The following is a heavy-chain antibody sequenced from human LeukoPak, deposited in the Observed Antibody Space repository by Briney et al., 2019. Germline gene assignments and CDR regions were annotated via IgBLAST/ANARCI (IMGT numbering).Heavy chain of an antibody. CDR1: GFTFTSYS. D-gene: IGHD1-26*01. CDR3: AKGGKWDVTPFDY. Sequence: GGSLRLSCAASGFTFTSYSMNWVRQAPGKGLEWVSTISGGGGSTYYADSVKGRFTISRDNSKNTLYLQVNSLRAEDTAVYYCAKGGKWDVTPFDYWGQGTLATVSS. CDR2: ISGGGGST. V-gene: IGHV3-23*01. J-gene: IGHJ4*02.